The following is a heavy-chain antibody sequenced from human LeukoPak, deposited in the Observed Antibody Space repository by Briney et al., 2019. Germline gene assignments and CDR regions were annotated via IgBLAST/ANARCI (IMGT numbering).Heavy chain of an antibody. V-gene: IGHV1-2*02. CDR3: ARDLLYCGGDCYSSKGEFDY. J-gene: IGHJ4*02. D-gene: IGHD2-21*02. CDR1: GYTFTGYY. CDR2: INPNSGGT. Sequence: ASVKVSCKASGYTFTGYYMHWVRQAPGQGLEWMGWINPNSGGTNYAQKFQGRVTMTRDTSISTAYMELSRLRSDDTAVYHCARDLLYCGGDCYSSKGEFDYWGQGTLVTVSS.